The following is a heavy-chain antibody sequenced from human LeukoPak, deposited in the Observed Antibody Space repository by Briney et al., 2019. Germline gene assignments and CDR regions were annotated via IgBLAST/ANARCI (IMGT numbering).Heavy chain of an antibody. J-gene: IGHJ4*02. D-gene: IGHD6-6*01. CDR1: GFTFTNNL. Sequence: GGSLRLSCAASGFTFTNNLMSWVRQAPGEGLEWVANIKQDGTEKYYVGSVEGRFTISRDNAKNSLSLQMNSLRGDDTAVYYCVRALGSSSADSWGQGTLVTVSS. V-gene: IGHV3-7*01. CDR3: VRALGSSSADS. CDR2: IKQDGTEK.